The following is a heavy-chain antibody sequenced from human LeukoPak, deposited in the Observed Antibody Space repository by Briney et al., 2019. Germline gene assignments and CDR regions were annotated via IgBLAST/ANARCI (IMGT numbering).Heavy chain of an antibody. Sequence: GGSLRLSNALSGFTFSNFWMSWVRQAPGRGLEWVANIHPEGNEKYHVESVKGRCTISRDNTKNLLFLQMNGLRVEDTAVYYCARGDDFSGDHWGQGTLVTVSS. J-gene: IGHJ4*02. D-gene: IGHD1-1*01. V-gene: IGHV3-7*04. CDR1: GFTFSNFW. CDR3: ARGDDFSGDH. CDR2: IHPEGNEK.